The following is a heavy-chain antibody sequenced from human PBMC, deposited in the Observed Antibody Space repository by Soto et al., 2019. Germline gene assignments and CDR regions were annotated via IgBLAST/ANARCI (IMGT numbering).Heavy chain of an antibody. J-gene: IGHJ5*02. CDR3: ARGTIAARVWFDP. CDR1: GDSVSSNSSA. Sequence: SQTRSLTCAISGDSVSSNSSAWNCISQSPSRGLEWLGRTYYRSKWYNDYAVSVKSRITINPDTSKNQFSLQLNSVTPEDTAVYYCARGTIAARVWFDPWGQGTLVTVSS. CDR2: TYYRSKWYN. V-gene: IGHV6-1*01. D-gene: IGHD6-6*01.